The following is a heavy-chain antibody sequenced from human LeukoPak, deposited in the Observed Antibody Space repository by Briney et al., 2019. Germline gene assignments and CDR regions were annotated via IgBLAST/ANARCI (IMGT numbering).Heavy chain of an antibody. CDR1: GGSISSYY. Sequence: PAETLSLTCTVSGGSISSYYRSWIRQPPGKELEWIGYIYYSGSTNYNPSLKSRVTMSVGTSKSQFSLRLSSVTAADTAVYYCARGGTFGDYLWWFDSWGQGTLVAVSS. CDR2: IYYSGST. J-gene: IGHJ5*01. CDR3: ARGGTFGDYLWWFDS. V-gene: IGHV4-59*01. D-gene: IGHD4-17*01.